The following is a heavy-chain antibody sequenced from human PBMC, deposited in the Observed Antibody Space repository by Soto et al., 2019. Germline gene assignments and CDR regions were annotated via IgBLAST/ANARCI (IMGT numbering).Heavy chain of an antibody. CDR3: AKDSLRYFDWLVGTFDY. D-gene: IGHD3-9*01. CDR1: GFTFSSYA. V-gene: IGHV3-23*01. J-gene: IGHJ4*02. Sequence: GGSLRLSCAASGFTFSSYAMSWVRQAPGKGLEWVSAISGSGGSTYYADSVKGRFTISRDNSKNTLYLKMNSLRAEDTAVYYCAKDSLRYFDWLVGTFDYWGQGTLVTVSS. CDR2: ISGSGGST.